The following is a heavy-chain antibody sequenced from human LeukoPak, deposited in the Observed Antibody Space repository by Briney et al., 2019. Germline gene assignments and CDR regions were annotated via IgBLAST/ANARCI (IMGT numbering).Heavy chain of an antibody. CDR2: ISAYNGNT. CDR1: GYTFTSYG. Sequence: ASVKVSCKASGYTFTSYGISWVRQAPGQGLEWMGWISAYNGNTNYAQKLQGRVTMTTDTSTSTAYMELRSLRSDDTAVYYCARVEESPLTTGYYYMDVWGKGTTVTVSS. V-gene: IGHV1-18*01. J-gene: IGHJ6*03. D-gene: IGHD3-16*01. CDR3: ARVEESPLTTGYYYMDV.